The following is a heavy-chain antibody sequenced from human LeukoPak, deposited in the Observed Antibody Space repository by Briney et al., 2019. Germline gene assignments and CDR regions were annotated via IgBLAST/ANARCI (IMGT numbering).Heavy chain of an antibody. CDR3: ARGTRYGSGSYYPHFDL. CDR1: GGSISSGGYS. Sequence: SETLSLTCAVSGGSISSGGYSWSWLRQPPGRGVEWVGYIYHSGSTYYNPSLKSRVTISVDRSKNQFSLKLSSVTAADTAVYYCARGTRYGSGSYYPHFDLWGRGTLVTVSS. CDR2: IYHSGST. V-gene: IGHV4-30-2*01. D-gene: IGHD3-10*01. J-gene: IGHJ2*01.